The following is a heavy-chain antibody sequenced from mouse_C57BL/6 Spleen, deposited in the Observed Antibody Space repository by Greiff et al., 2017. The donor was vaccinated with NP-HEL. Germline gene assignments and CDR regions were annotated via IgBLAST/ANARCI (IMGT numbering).Heavy chain of an antibody. CDR2: ISYDGSN. CDR3: ARGRSTGYFDV. J-gene: IGHJ1*03. V-gene: IGHV3-6*01. CDR1: GYSITSGYY. Sequence: VQLKESGPGLVKPSQSLSLTCSVTGYSITSGYYWNWIRQFPGNKLEWMGYISYDGSNNYNPSLKNRISITRDTSKNQFFLKLNSVTTEDTATYYCARGRSTGYFDVWGTGTTVTVSS.